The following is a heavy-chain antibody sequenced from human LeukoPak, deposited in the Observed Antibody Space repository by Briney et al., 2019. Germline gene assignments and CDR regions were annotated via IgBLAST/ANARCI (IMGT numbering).Heavy chain of an antibody. J-gene: IGHJ4*02. CDR2: ISYDGSNK. CDR1: GFTFSNYG. Sequence: GGSLRLSCAASGFTFSNYGMHWVRQAPGKGLEWVALISYDGSNKYYADSVKGRFTISRDNSKNTLSLQMNSLRAEDTAVYYCATLPFYCITTSCYAFDYWGQGTRVTVSS. V-gene: IGHV3-30*03. CDR3: ATLPFYCITTSCYAFDY. D-gene: IGHD2-2*01.